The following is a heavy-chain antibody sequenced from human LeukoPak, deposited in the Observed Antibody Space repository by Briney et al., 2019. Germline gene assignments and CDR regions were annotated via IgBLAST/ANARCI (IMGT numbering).Heavy chain of an antibody. Sequence: GRSLRLSCAASGFTFSSYAMHWVRQAPGKGLEWVAVISYDGSNKYYADSVKGRFTISRDNSKNTLYLQMNSLRAEDTAEYYCRGWIVVVPAAMPDYYYGMDVWGQGTTVTVSS. CDR2: ISYDGSNK. V-gene: IGHV3-30-3*01. D-gene: IGHD2-2*01. CDR1: GFTFSSYA. J-gene: IGHJ6*02. CDR3: RGWIVVVPAAMPDYYYGMDV.